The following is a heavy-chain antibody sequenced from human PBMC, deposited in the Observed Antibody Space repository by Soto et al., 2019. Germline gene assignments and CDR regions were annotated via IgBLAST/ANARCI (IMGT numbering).Heavy chain of an antibody. Sequence: QITLKESGPTLVKPTQTLTLTCTFSGFSLSTSGVGVGWIRQPPGKALEWLALIYWDDDKRYSPSLKSRLTITKDTSKNQVVLTMTNMDPVDTATYYYAHSSGDDYGDPFDYWGQGTLVTVSS. D-gene: IGHD4-17*01. CDR1: GFSLSTSGVG. J-gene: IGHJ4*02. CDR3: AHSSGDDYGDPFDY. CDR2: IYWDDDK. V-gene: IGHV2-5*02.